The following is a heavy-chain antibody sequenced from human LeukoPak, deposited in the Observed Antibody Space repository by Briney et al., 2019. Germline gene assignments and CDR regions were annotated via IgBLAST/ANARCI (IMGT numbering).Heavy chain of an antibody. J-gene: IGHJ4*02. CDR2: MNPNSGNT. V-gene: IGHV1-8*01. CDR3: ARVRGTMVRVVIYY. D-gene: IGHD3-10*01. CDR1: GYTFTSYD. Sequence: ASVKVSCKASGYTFTSYDINWVRQATGQGLEWMGWMNPNSGNTSYAQKFQGRVTMTRNTSISTAYMELSSLRSEDTAVYYCARVRGTMVRVVIYYWGQGTLVTVSS.